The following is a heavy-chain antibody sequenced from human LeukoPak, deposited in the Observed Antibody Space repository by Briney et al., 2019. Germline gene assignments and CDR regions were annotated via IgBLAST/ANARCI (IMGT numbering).Heavy chain of an antibody. V-gene: IGHV3-11*01. CDR2: ISSSGTTI. D-gene: IGHD4-17*01. Sequence: GGSLRLSCAASGFTFSDYYMTWIRQAPGTGLEWVSYISSSGTTIYYADSVKGRFTISRDNAKNSLYLQMNSLRAEDTAVYYCARGATGPYGDYAPRLDFDYWGQGTLVTVSS. CDR3: ARGATGPYGDYAPRLDFDY. CDR1: GFTFSDYY. J-gene: IGHJ4*02.